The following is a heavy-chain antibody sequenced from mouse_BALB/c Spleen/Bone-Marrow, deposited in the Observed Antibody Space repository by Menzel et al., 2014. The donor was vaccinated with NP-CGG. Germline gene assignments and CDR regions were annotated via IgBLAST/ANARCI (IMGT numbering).Heavy chain of an antibody. CDR1: GFTFSSFG. J-gene: IGHJ4*01. CDR2: ISSGSSTI. D-gene: IGHD2-4*01. Sequence: DVMLVESGGGLVQPGGSRQLSCAASGFTFSSFGMHWVRQAPEKGLEWVAYISSGSSTIYYADTVKGRFTISRDNPKNTLFLQMTRLRSEDTAMYYCTRKGALITHYYAMDYWGQGTSVTVSS. V-gene: IGHV5-17*02. CDR3: TRKGALITHYYAMDY.